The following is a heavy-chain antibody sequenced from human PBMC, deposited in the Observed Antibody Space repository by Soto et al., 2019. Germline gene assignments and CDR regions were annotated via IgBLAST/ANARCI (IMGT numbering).Heavy chain of an antibody. CDR1: GFTFSSYG. CDR2: ISYDGSNK. J-gene: IGHJ4*02. V-gene: IGHV3-30*03. CDR3: QGGFYDYVWGSYRPTGF. Sequence: QVQLVESGGGVVQPGRSLRLSCAASGFTFSSYGMHWVRQAPGKGLEWVAGISYDGSNKYYADSVKGRFTISRDNSKNTLYLQMNSLRAEDTAVYYCQGGFYDYVWGSYRPTGFWGQGTLVTVSS. D-gene: IGHD3-16*02.